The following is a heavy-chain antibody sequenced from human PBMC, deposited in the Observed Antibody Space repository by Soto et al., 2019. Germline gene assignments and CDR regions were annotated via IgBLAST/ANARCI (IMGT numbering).Heavy chain of an antibody. J-gene: IGHJ4*02. CDR2: ISGSGGSA. CDR3: EKDRESSSWRTTSYYLYY. CDR1: GFAFSNYA. Sequence: EVQLLESGGGLVQPGGSLRLSCAASGFAFSNYAMNWVRQAPGKGLEWVSAISGSGGSAYYADSVEARFTISRDNSKNTLYLQMSSLSVDDTATYYCEKDRESSSWRTTSYYLYYCGQGTLVTVSS. D-gene: IGHD2-2*01. V-gene: IGHV3-23*01.